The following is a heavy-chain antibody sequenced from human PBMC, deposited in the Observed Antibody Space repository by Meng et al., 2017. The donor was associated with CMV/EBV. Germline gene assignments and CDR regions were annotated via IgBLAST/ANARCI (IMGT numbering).Heavy chain of an antibody. Sequence: SGPTLVKPTQTLTLTCTFSGFSLSTSGMRVSWIRQTPGKALEWLARIDWDDDKFYSTSLKTRLTISKDTSKNQVVLTMTNMDPVDTATYYCARMGYYYGMDVWGQGTTVTVSS. CDR2: IDWDDDK. CDR1: GFSLSTSGMR. V-gene: IGHV2-70D*14. J-gene: IGHJ6*02. CDR3: ARMGYYYGMDV.